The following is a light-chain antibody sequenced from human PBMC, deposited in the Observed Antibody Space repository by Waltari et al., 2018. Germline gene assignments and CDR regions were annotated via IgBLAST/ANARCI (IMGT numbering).Light chain of an antibody. J-gene: IGLJ3*02. CDR1: NLGNKY. CDR3: QTWGSGAVV. CDR2: QDD. V-gene: IGLV3-1*01. Sequence: GDNLGNKYASWYQQRPGQSPILVIYQDDKRPSGIPERFSGSSSGDTATLTISGTQAVDEADYYCQTWGSGAVVFGGGTKVTVL.